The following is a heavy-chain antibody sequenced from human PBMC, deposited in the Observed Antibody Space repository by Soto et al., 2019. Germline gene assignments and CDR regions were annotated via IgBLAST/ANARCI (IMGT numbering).Heavy chain of an antibody. D-gene: IGHD3-10*01. CDR2: IYHSGST. CDR3: ARHYGSCFDY. V-gene: IGHV4-30-2*01. CDR1: GGSISGGGCS. J-gene: IGHJ4*02. Sequence: PSETLSLTCAVSGGSISGGGCSRSWIRQPPGKGLEWIGYIYHSGSTYYNPSLKSRVTISVDTSKNQFSLKLSSVTAADTAVYYCARHYGSCFDYCGQGTLVNGSS.